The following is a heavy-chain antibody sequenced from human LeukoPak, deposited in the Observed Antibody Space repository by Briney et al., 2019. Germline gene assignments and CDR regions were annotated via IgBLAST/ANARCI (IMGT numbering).Heavy chain of an antibody. J-gene: IGHJ6*03. Sequence: SETLSLTCTVSGGSISSYYWSWIRQPPGKGREWIGYIYYSGSTNYNPSLKSRVTISVDTSKNQFSLKLSSVTAADTAVYYCARGHYDFWSGYYLNYYMDVWGKGTTVTVSS. V-gene: IGHV4-59*01. CDR3: ARGHYDFWSGYYLNYYMDV. CDR1: GGSISSYY. CDR2: IYYSGST. D-gene: IGHD3-3*01.